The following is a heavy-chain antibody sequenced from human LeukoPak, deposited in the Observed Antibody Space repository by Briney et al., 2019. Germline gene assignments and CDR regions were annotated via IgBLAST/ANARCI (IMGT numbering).Heavy chain of an antibody. CDR3: ARGRGPGY. J-gene: IGHJ4*02. CDR2: IKQDGSEK. D-gene: IGHD3-10*01. V-gene: IGHV3-7*01. Sequence: GGSLILSCAASGFTFSSVWMSWVRQAPGKGLEWVANIKQDGSEKYYVDSVKGRFTISRDNAKNSLYLQMNSLRAEDTAVYYCARGRGPGYWGQGTLVTVSS. CDR1: GFTFSSVW.